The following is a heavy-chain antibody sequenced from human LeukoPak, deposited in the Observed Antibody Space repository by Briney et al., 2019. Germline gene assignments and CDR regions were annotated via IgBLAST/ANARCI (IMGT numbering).Heavy chain of an antibody. Sequence: GGSLRLSCAASGFSFSNYPMTWVRQAPGKGLEWVSAISGSGVNTFSADSVKGRFTISRDNPKNTLFLQMNSLRAEDTSIYYCAKNIRQLGNYYYYMDVWGKGTTVTVSS. V-gene: IGHV3-23*01. D-gene: IGHD7-27*01. CDR1: GFSFSNYP. J-gene: IGHJ6*03. CDR2: ISGSGVNT. CDR3: AKNIRQLGNYYYYMDV.